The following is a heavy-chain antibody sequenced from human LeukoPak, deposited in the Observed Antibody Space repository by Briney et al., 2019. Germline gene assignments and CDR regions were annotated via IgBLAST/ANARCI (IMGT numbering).Heavy chain of an antibody. D-gene: IGHD2-15*01. V-gene: IGHV1-2*02. CDR3: ARVKWSHYYYGMDV. J-gene: IGHJ6*02. CDR2: INPNSGGT. CDR1: GYTFTGYY. Sequence: GASVKVSCKASGYTFTGYYMHWGRQAPGQGLEWMGWINPNSGGTNYAQKFQGRVTMTRDTSISTAYMELSRLRSDDTAVYYCARVKWSHYYYGMDVWGQGTTVTVS.